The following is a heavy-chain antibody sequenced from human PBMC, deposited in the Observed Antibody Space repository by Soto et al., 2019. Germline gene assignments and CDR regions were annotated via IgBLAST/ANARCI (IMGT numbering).Heavy chain of an antibody. J-gene: IGHJ6*02. Sequence: ASVKVSCKASGYTFTSYGISWVRQAPGQGLEWMGGISAYNGNTNYAQKLQGRVTMTTDTSTSTAYMELRSLRSDDTAVYYCARANYGPGSYYNNRYYYYGMDVWGQGTTVTVSS. CDR3: ARANYGPGSYYNNRYYYYGMDV. D-gene: IGHD3-10*01. CDR1: GYTFTSYG. V-gene: IGHV1-18*01. CDR2: ISAYNGNT.